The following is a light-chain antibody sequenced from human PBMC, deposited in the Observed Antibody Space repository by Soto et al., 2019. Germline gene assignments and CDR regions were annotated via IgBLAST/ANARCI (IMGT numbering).Light chain of an antibody. CDR3: QQYNKWPPLT. CDR1: QSISNN. V-gene: IGKV3-15*01. CDR2: GAT. Sequence: EIVVTQSPATLSVSPGERATLSCRASQSISNNLAWYQQKVGQAPRLLIYGATTRDTGIPARFIGSGSGTEFTLTISSLQPEDFAVYYCQQYNKWPPLTFGGGTKVEI. J-gene: IGKJ4*01.